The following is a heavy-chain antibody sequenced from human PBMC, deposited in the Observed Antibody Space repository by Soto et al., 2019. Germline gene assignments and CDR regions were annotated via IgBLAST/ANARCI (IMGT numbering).Heavy chain of an antibody. CDR3: AGEDSSSWYSP. CDR2: IWYDGSNK. Sequence: QVQLVESGGGVVQPGRSLRLSCAASGFTFSSYGMHWVRQAPGKGLEWVAVIWYDGSNKYYADSVKGRFTISRDNSKNTLYLQMNSLRAEDTAVYYCAGEDSSSWYSPWGQGPLVTVSS. J-gene: IGHJ5*02. CDR1: GFTFSSYG. D-gene: IGHD6-13*01. V-gene: IGHV3-33*01.